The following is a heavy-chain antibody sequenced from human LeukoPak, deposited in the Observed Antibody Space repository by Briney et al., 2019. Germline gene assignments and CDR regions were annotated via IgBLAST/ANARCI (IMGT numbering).Heavy chain of an antibody. V-gene: IGHV4-4*02. Sequence: SGTLSLTCGVSGGPIDITNYWSWVRQAPGKGLEWIGEISHDGTRNYNPSLRSRVAMSLDRANNQFSLSLTSVTAADTAVYYCTRENRPFCPFAYWGQGVLVPVSS. D-gene: IGHD2/OR15-2a*01. CDR3: TRENRPFCPFAY. CDR1: GGPIDITNY. CDR2: ISHDGTR. J-gene: IGHJ4*02.